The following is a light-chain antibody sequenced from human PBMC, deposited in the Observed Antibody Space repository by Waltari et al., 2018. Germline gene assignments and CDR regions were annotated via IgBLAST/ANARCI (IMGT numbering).Light chain of an antibody. CDR2: VNSDGSH. V-gene: IGLV4-69*01. CDR3: ETGGHGTWV. Sequence: QLVVTQSPSASAPLGASVKLTCTMSSGHSSNVIAWLQQRPEKGPRYLIKVNSDGSHSKGDEIPDRFSGSSSGAERYLTISSLQSDDEADYYGETGGHGTWVFGGGTKLTVL. J-gene: IGLJ3*02. CDR1: SGHSSNV.